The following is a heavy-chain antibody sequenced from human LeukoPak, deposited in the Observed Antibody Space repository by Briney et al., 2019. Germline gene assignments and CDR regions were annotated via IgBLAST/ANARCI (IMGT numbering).Heavy chain of an antibody. V-gene: IGHV4-4*07. Sequence: SETLSLTCTVSGGSISSYYWSWIRQPAGKGLEWIGRIYTSGSTNYNPSLKSRVTMSVDTSKNQFSLTLSSVTAADTAVYYCARDPGYSYGGPHDYMDVWGKGTTVTVSS. CDR3: ARDPGYSYGGPHDYMDV. J-gene: IGHJ6*03. CDR1: GGSISSYY. D-gene: IGHD5-18*01. CDR2: IYTSGST.